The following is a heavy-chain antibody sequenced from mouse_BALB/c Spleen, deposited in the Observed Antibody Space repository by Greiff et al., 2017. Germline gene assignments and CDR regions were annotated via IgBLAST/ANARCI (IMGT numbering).Heavy chain of an antibody. CDR2: ILPGSGST. CDR1: GYTFSSYW. Sequence: QVQLQQSGAELMKPGASVKISCKATGYTFSSYWIEWVKQRPGHGLEWIGEILPGSGSTNYNEKFKGKATFTADTSSNTAYMQLSSLTSEDSAVYYCARWIYYLYYFDDWGRGTTRTVSS. CDR3: ARWIYYLYYFDD. D-gene: IGHD2-1*01. V-gene: IGHV1-9*01. J-gene: IGHJ2*01.